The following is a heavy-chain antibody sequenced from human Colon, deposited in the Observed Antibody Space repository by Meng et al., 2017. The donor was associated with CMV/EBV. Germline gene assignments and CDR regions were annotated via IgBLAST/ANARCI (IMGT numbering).Heavy chain of an antibody. CDR3: AGVAYDYGDRHFAY. CDR1: GFNFSRYT. V-gene: IGHV3-21*01. J-gene: IGHJ4*02. Sequence: GAYLKISCTASGFNFSRYTMNWVRQAAGKGLEWVSSISSIGSFIKYAESVEGRFTISRDNAKTSEYLQMNSLRAEDTAVYYCAGVAYDYGDRHFAYWGQGALVTVSS. CDR2: ISSIGSFI. D-gene: IGHD4-17*01.